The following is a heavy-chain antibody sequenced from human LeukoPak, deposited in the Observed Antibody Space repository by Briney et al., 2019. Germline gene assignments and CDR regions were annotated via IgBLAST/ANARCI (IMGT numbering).Heavy chain of an antibody. CDR1: GFTVSSNY. V-gene: IGHV3-53*01. D-gene: IGHD5-24*01. Sequence: PGGSLRLSCAASGFTVSSNYMSWVRQAPGKGLEWVSVIYSGGSTYYADSVKGRFTISRDNSKNTLYLQMNSLRAEDTAVYYCARTNEMAALDYWGQGTLVTVPS. J-gene: IGHJ4*02. CDR3: ARTNEMAALDY. CDR2: IYSGGST.